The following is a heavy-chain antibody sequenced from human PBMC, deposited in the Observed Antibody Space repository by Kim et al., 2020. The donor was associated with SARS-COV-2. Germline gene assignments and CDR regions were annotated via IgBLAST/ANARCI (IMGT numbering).Heavy chain of an antibody. Sequence: ASVKVSCKASGYTFTSYGITWVRQAPGQGLEWMGWINAYNGNTNYAQKLQGRVTMTTDTSTSTAYMELRSLRSDDTAVYYCARDYYGSGSYLFSGYYYGMDVWGQGTTVTVSS. CDR2: INAYNGNT. J-gene: IGHJ6*02. D-gene: IGHD3-10*01. CDR1: GYTFTSYG. CDR3: ARDYYGSGSYLFSGYYYGMDV. V-gene: IGHV1-18*01.